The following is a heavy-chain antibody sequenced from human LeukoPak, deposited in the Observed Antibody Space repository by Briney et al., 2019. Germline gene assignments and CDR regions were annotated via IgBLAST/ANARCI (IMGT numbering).Heavy chain of an antibody. CDR2: INQGGTVT. D-gene: IGHD1-26*01. CDR3: ARDHHFGALDF. V-gene: IGHV3-7*01. CDR1: GFTFSTAW. Sequence: PGGSLRLSCTPSGFTFSTAWMTWVRQAPGKGLEWLGNINQGGTVTNYVDSVKGRFSISRDNAKNTMYLHMSSLRVEDTAVYYCARDHHFGALDFWGQGTLVTVSS. J-gene: IGHJ4*02.